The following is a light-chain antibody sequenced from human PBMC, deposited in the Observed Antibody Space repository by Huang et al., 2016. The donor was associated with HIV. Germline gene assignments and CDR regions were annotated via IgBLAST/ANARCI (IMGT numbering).Light chain of an antibody. CDR2: GSS. CDR1: RSVSTN. J-gene: IGKJ4*01. CDR3: HQYNNWLLS. Sequence: EIVMTQSPATLSVSPGERVTLSCRANRSVSTNLAWYQQRPGQAPRLLSYGSSTRAPGIPARFSGSGSVTDFSLTISSLQSEDFALYYCHQYNNWLLSFGGGTRVDI. V-gene: IGKV3-15*01.